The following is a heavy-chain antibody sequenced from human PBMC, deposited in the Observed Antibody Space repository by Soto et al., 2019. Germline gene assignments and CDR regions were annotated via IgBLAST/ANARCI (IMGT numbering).Heavy chain of an antibody. CDR1: GFTFSDYY. J-gene: IGHJ4*02. Sequence: GGSLRLSCAASGFTFSDYYMSWIRQAPGKGLEWISHISSNSNYKNHADSVRGRFTISRDNAKNSLYLQMNGLRAEDTAVYYCARATGYYHTSGSDSWGQGTLVTVSS. CDR3: ARATGYYHTSGSDS. D-gene: IGHD3-22*01. CDR2: ISSNSNYK. V-gene: IGHV3-11*06.